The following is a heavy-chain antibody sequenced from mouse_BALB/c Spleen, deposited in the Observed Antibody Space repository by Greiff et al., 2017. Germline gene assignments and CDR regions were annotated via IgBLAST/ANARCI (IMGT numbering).Heavy chain of an antibody. CDR3: TTATDY. CDR1: GFNIKDTY. J-gene: IGHJ2*01. Sequence: EVMLVESGAELVKPGASVKLSCTASGFNIKDTYMHWVKQRPEQGLEWIGRIDPANGNTKYDPKFQGKATITADTSSNTAYLQLSSLTSEDTAVYYCTTATDYWGQGTTLTVSS. D-gene: IGHD1-2*01. V-gene: IGHV14-3*02. CDR2: IDPANGNT.